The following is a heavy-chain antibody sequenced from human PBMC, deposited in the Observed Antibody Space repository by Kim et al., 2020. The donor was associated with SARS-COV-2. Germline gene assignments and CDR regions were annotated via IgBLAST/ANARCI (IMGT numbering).Heavy chain of an antibody. Sequence: GGSLRLSCAAFGFTLNKYWIDGVRQDQGKGLVWVARSISAGSPLHYADCVKGRFTLSRDNAENTLFLQMNSLRDEDTAVYYCARGMFRNGFDVWGQGTTVTVSS. J-gene: IGHJ6*02. D-gene: IGHD3-10*02. CDR2: SISAGSPL. CDR3: ARGMFRNGFDV. V-gene: IGHV3-74*01. CDR1: GFTLNKYW.